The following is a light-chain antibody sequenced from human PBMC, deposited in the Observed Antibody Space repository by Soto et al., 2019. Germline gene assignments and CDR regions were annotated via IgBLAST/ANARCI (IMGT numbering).Light chain of an antibody. J-gene: IGKJ1*01. V-gene: IGKV3-15*01. CDR3: QQYNNWPRT. CDR1: RSVSSN. Sequence: EIVMTQSPATLSVSPGERATLYCRASRSVSSNLAWYQQKPGQAPRLLIYGASTRATGIPARFSGSGSGTEFTLTISSLQSEDFAVYYCQQYNNWPRTFGQGTKVEIK. CDR2: GAS.